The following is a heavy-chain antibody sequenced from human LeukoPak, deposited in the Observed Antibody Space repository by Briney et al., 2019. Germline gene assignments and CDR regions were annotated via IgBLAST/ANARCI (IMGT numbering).Heavy chain of an antibody. J-gene: IGHJ6*03. CDR3: ARLKFYDSTGYPPGYYMDV. V-gene: IGHV4-4*07. D-gene: IGHD3-22*01. CDR1: GGSIISYY. Sequence: PSETLSLTCTVSGGSIISYYWSWVRQSAGKGLEWIGRIYPSGSTGYNTSLKSRVTISVDMSKKQFSLKLTSVPAADPAVYYCARLKFYDSTGYPPGYYMDVWGKGTTVTVSS. CDR2: IYPSGST.